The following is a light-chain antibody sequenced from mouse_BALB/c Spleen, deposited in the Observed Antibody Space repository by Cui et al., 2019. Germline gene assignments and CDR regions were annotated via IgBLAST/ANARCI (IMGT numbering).Light chain of an antibody. CDR3: QQYSSYPLT. Sequence: DIVMTQSPKFMSTSVGDRVSITCKASQDVGTAVAWYQQKPGQSPKLLIYWASTRHTGGPERFTGSRSGTDFTLTISNVQSEDLADYFCQQYSSYPLTFGAGTKLELK. CDR2: WAS. CDR1: QDVGTA. J-gene: IGKJ5*01. V-gene: IGKV6-23*01.